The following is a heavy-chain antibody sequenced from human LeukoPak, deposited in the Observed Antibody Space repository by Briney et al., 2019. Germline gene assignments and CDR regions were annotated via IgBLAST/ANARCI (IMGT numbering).Heavy chain of an antibody. V-gene: IGHV3-30*18. CDR2: ISYDGSNK. CDR1: GFTFSSYG. J-gene: IGHJ4*02. Sequence: PGGSLRLSCAASGFTFSSYGMHWVRQAPGKGLEWVAVISYDGSNKYYADSVKGRFTISRDNSKNTLYLQMNSLRAEDTAVYCCAKRLERGYGYGYYFDYWGQGTLVTVSS. CDR3: AKRLERGYGYGYYFDY. D-gene: IGHD5-18*01.